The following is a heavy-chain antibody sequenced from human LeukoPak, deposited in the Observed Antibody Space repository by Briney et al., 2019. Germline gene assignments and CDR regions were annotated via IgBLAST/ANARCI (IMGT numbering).Heavy chain of an antibody. CDR3: AKDRKESSNWYGPAY. D-gene: IGHD6-13*01. CDR2: ISPSGGIT. Sequence: TGGSLRLSCAASGFTFSSYGMSWVRQAPGKGLEWVSGISPSGGITYYTDSVKGRFTISRDNSKNTVSLQMNSLRGEDTAVYYCAKDRKESSNWYGPAYWGQGTLVTVSS. J-gene: IGHJ4*02. V-gene: IGHV3-23*01. CDR1: GFTFSSYG.